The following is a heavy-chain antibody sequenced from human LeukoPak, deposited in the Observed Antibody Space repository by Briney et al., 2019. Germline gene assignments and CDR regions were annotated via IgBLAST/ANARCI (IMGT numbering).Heavy chain of an antibody. CDR3: ARGWDDILTGYLEAFDI. D-gene: IGHD3-9*01. Sequence: PSETLSLTCAVYGGSSSGYYWSWVRQPPGKGLEWIGEINHSGSTNYNPSLKSRVTISVDTSRNQFSLKLSSVTAADTAVYYCARGWDDILTGYLEAFDIWGQGTMVTVSS. CDR2: INHSGST. V-gene: IGHV4-34*01. CDR1: GGSSSGYY. J-gene: IGHJ3*02.